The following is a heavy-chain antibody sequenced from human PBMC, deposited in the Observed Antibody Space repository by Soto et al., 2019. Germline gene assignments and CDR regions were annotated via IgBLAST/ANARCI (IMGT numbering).Heavy chain of an antibody. CDR2: ISSSSSYI. CDR3: ARDRVVVVPAAPYYYYGMDV. D-gene: IGHD2-2*01. Sequence: PGGSLRRSCAASGFTFSSYIMNWVRQAPGKGLEWVSSISSSSSYIYYADSVKGRFTISRDNAKNSLYLQMNSLRAEDTAVYYCARDRVVVVPAAPYYYYGMDVWGQGTTVTVSS. V-gene: IGHV3-21*01. J-gene: IGHJ6*02. CDR1: GFTFSSYI.